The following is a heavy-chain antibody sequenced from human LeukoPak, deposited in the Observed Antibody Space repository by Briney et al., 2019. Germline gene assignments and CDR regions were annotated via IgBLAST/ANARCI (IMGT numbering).Heavy chain of an antibody. CDR1: GGSISSYY. D-gene: IGHD3-3*01. J-gene: IGHJ5*02. CDR2: IYSSGST. CDR3: ARAGAPPPDFWSGFHWFDP. Sequence: PSETLSLTCTVSGGSISSYYWSWIRQPPGKGLEWIGYIYSSGSTSYNPSLKSRVTISVDTSKNQFSLKLSSVTAADTAVYYCARAGAPPPDFWSGFHWFDPWGQGTLVTVSS. V-gene: IGHV4-59*01.